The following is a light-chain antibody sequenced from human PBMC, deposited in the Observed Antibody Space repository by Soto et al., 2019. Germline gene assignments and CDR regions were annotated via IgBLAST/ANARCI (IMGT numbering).Light chain of an antibody. CDR2: DAT. J-gene: IGKJ1*01. CDR3: QQYDSYSNT. Sequence: DVQLIQSPSTLSASIGDRVTITCRVSQPIRDWVAWYQQKPGKVPKLLIYDATSSDSGVPSRFSGSGSETEFTLTISSLQPGDFATYYCQQYDSYSNTFGQGTRVEL. CDR1: QPIRDW. V-gene: IGKV1-5*01.